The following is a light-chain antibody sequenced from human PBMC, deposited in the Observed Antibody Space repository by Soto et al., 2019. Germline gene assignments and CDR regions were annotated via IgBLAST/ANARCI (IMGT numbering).Light chain of an antibody. Sequence: EIVMTQYTDTLSVSPGGRATLSCRASQSISDTLAWYQQKPGQAPRLLIHGASTRATGFPARFSGSGSGTDFTLTISSLQSEDFAVYYCQQYNNWPWTFGQGTKVDI. J-gene: IGKJ1*01. CDR3: QQYNNWPWT. CDR2: GAS. CDR1: QSISDT. V-gene: IGKV3-15*01.